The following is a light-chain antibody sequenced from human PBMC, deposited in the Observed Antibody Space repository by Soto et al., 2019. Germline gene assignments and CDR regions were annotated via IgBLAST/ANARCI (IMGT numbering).Light chain of an antibody. V-gene: IGKV4-1*01. J-gene: IGKJ2*01. CDR1: QSVLYRSSNKSY. Sequence: DIVMTQSPDFLALSLGERATITCKSSQSVLYRSSNKSYLAWYQQRPGQPPTLLLNWASTRESGVPDRFIGSGSETDFTLTISSLQAGDEAIYHCQQYYNTPYTFGQGTTLEIK. CDR3: QQYYNTPYT. CDR2: WAS.